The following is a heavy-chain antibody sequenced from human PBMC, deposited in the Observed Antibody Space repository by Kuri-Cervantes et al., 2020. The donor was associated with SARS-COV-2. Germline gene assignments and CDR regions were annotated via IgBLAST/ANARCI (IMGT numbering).Heavy chain of an antibody. J-gene: IGHJ6*03. D-gene: IGHD3-22*01. CDR3: AKDRDTSGYYYYYMDV. Sequence: GESLKISCAASGFTFSSYAMHWVRQAPGKGLEYVSAISSNGGSTYYANSVKGRFTISRDNSKNTLYLQMGSLRAEDMAVYYCAKDRDTSGYYYYYMDVWGKGTTVTVSS. V-gene: IGHV3-64*01. CDR2: ISSNGGST. CDR1: GFTFSSYA.